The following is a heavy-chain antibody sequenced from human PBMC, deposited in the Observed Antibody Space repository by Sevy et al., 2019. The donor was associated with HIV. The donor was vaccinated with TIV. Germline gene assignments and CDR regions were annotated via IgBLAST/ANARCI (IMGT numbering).Heavy chain of an antibody. V-gene: IGHV3-23*01. J-gene: IGHJ4*02. CDR3: AKARSFGGVIATYFDY. CDR1: GFTFSSYA. CDR2: ISGSGGST. Sequence: GGSLRLSCAASGFTFSSYAMSWVRQAPGKGLEWVSAISGSGGSTYYADSVKGRFTISRDNSKNTLYLQMNSLRTEDRAADYCAKARSFGGVIATYFDYWGQGTLVTVSS. D-gene: IGHD3-16*02.